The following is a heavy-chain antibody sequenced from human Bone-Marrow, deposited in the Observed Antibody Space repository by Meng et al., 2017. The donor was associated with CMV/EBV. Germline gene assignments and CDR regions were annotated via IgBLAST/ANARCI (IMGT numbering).Heavy chain of an antibody. CDR2: INPNGGTT. Sequence: ASVKVSCKASKYTFTTYYIHWVRQAPGQGLEWMGIINPNGGTTSCAEKFLGRVTMTSDTSTGTVYMEMSSLRSEDTAVYYCARDPHLEWSPYYGMDVWGQGTTVTVSS. J-gene: IGHJ6*02. D-gene: IGHD3-3*01. CDR3: ARDPHLEWSPYYGMDV. V-gene: IGHV1-46*01. CDR1: KYTFTTYY.